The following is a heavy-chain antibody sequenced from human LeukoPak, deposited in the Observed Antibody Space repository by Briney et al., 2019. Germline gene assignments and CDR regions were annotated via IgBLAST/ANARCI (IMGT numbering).Heavy chain of an antibody. CDR1: EFTFSTYS. CDR3: AKKTPVAPDFDY. Sequence: GGSLRLSCAASEFTFSTYSMNWVRQAPGKGLEWVSYISSRSSTIYYADSVKGRFTISRDNSKNTLYLQMNSLRAEDTAVYYCAKKTPVAPDFDYWGQGTLVTVSS. J-gene: IGHJ4*02. V-gene: IGHV3-48*01. CDR2: ISSRSSTI.